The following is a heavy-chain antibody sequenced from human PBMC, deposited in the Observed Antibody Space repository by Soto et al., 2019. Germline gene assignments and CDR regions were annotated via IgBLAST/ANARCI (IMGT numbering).Heavy chain of an antibody. D-gene: IGHD6-19*01. V-gene: IGHV3-33*01. CDR3: ARLATCIAVTDFDY. Sequence: PGGSLRLSCAASGFTFSSYGMHWVRQAPGKGLEWVAVIWYDGSNKYYADSVKGRFTISRDNSKNTLYLQMNSLRAEDTAVYYCARLATCIAVTDFDYWGQGTLVTVSS. CDR1: GFTFSSYG. J-gene: IGHJ4*02. CDR2: IWYDGSNK.